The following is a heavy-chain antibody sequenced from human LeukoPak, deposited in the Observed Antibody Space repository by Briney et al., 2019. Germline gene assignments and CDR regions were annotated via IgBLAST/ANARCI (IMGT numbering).Heavy chain of an antibody. Sequence: GASVKVSCKASGYTFTSYGISWVRQAPGQGLEWMGWISAYNGNTNYAQKLQGRVTMTTDTSTSTAYMELRSLRSDDTAVYYCARGYCSSTSCWKYYYYYYMDVWGKGPTVTVSS. CDR2: ISAYNGNT. J-gene: IGHJ6*03. CDR1: GYTFTSYG. CDR3: ARGYCSSTSCWKYYYYYYMDV. D-gene: IGHD2-2*01. V-gene: IGHV1-18*01.